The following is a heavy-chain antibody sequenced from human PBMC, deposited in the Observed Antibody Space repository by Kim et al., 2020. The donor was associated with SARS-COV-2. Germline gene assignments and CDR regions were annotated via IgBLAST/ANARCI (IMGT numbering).Heavy chain of an antibody. J-gene: IGHJ6*02. CDR2: IYYSGST. CDR1: GGSISSYY. Sequence: SETLSLTCTVSGGSISSYYWSWIRQPPGKGLEWIGYIYYSGSTNYNPSLKSRVTISVDTSKNQFSLKLSSVTAADTAVYYCARDHSRYYYYGMDVWGQGT. V-gene: IGHV4-59*01. CDR3: ARDHSRYYYYGMDV.